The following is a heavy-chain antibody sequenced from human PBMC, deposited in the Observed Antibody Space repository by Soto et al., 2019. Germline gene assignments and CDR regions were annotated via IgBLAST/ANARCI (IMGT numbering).Heavy chain of an antibody. D-gene: IGHD3-10*01. CDR3: TRDSLWFGELYFDY. CDR1: GFTFGDYA. CDR2: IRSKAYGGTT. J-gene: IGHJ4*02. V-gene: IGHV3-49*03. Sequence: GGSLRLSCTASGFTFGDYAMSWFRQAPGKGLEWVGFIRSKAYGGTTEYAASVKGRFTISRDDSKSIAYLQMNSLKTEDTAVYYCTRDSLWFGELYFDYWGQGTLVTVSS.